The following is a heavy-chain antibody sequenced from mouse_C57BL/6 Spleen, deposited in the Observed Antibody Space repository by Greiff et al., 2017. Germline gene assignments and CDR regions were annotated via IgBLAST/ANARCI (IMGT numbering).Heavy chain of an antibody. D-gene: IGHD1-1*01. V-gene: IGHV5-6*01. J-gene: IGHJ3*01. CDR2: ISSGGSYT. CDR3: ARQDYYGSSFFAY. Sequence: EVMLEESGGDLVKPGGSLKLSCAASGFTFSSYGMSWVRQTPDKRLEWVATISSGGSYTYYPDSVKGRFTISRDNAKNTLYLQMSSLKSEDTAMYYCARQDYYGSSFFAYWGQGTLVTVSA. CDR1: GFTFSSYG.